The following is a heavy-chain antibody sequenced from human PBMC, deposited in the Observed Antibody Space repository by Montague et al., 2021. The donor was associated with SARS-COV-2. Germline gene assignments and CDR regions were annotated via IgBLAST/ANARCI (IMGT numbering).Heavy chain of an antibody. CDR2: IYYSGST. Sequence: SETLSLTCTVSGGSISSYYWSWIRQPPGKGLEWIGYIYYSGSTNYNPSLKSRVTISADTFKNQFSLKLSSVTAADTAVYYCAREGSGRGYYYYGMDVWGQGTTVTVSS. CDR1: GGSISSYY. CDR3: AREGSGRGYYYYGMDV. J-gene: IGHJ6*02. V-gene: IGHV4-59*01. D-gene: IGHD3-10*01.